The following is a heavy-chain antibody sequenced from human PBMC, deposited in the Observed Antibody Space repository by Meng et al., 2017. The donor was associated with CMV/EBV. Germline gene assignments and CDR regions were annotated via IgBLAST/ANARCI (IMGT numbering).Heavy chain of an antibody. CDR2: INPKSGDT. CDR1: RYTLTSYA. CDR3: ARDEDISAAGKLFGDY. J-gene: IGHJ4*02. V-gene: IGHV1-2*06. Sequence: LVHTGVEWKKPGTSVRGSGKASRYTLTSYAMNWVRQAPGQGLEWMGRINPKSGDTHYAQKFQARVTMTGDTSISTAYMELSGLRSDDTAMYYCARDEDISAAGKLFGDYWGQGTLVTVSS. D-gene: IGHD6-25*01.